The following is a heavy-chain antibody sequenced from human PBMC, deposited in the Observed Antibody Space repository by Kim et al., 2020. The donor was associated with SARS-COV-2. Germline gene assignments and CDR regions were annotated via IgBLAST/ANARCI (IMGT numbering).Heavy chain of an antibody. Sequence: GGSLRLSCAASGFTFSKHWMNWVRQAPGKGLVWVSRSNGGGSSTVYADSVKGRFTISRDNAKNTLYLQMNSLRVDDTAVYYCGRGIDLGTNTGLDVWGPGTTVTVAS. J-gene: IGHJ6*02. D-gene: IGHD2-2*01. V-gene: IGHV3-74*01. CDR2: SNGGGSST. CDR3: GRGIDLGTNTGLDV. CDR1: GFTFSKHW.